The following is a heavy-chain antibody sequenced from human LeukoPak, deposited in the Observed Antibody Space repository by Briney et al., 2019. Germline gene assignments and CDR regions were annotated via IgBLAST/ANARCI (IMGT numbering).Heavy chain of an antibody. J-gene: IGHJ5*02. Sequence: ASVKVSCKASGYTFTSYGVSWVRQAPGQGLKWMGWISAYNGNTNYAQKLQGRVTMTTDTSTSTAYMEPRSLRSDDTAVYYCARARIAASFDPWGQGTLVTVSS. CDR2: ISAYNGNT. CDR1: GYTFTSYG. CDR3: ARARIAASFDP. V-gene: IGHV1-18*01. D-gene: IGHD6-13*01.